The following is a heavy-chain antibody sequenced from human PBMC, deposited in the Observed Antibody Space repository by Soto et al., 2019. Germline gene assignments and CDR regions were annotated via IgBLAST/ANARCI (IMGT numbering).Heavy chain of an antibody. D-gene: IGHD3-10*01. CDR1: GGTFSSYA. V-gene: IGHV1-69*12. Sequence: QVQLVQSGAEVKKPGSSVKVSCKASGGTFSSYAISWVRQAPGQGLEWMGGIIPIFGTANYAQKFQGRVTITADESTSXDYMELSRQRSEDTAVYYCARGGVEGMAPPGRFDYWGQGTLVTVSS. CDR2: IIPIFGTA. CDR3: ARGGVEGMAPPGRFDY. J-gene: IGHJ4*02.